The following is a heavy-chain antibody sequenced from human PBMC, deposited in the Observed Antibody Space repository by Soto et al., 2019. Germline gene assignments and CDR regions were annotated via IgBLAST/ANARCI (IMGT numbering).Heavy chain of an antibody. CDR2: ISYDGSNK. Sequence: QVQLVESGGGVVQPGRSLRLSCAASGFTFSSYAMHWVRQAPGKGLEWVAVISYDGSNKYYADSVKGRFTISRDNSKNTLYLQMNSLRAEDTAVYYCARVWGQQLVAGMDVW. CDR1: GFTFSSYA. CDR3: ARVWGQQLVAGMDV. J-gene: IGHJ6*01. D-gene: IGHD6-13*01. V-gene: IGHV3-30-3*01.